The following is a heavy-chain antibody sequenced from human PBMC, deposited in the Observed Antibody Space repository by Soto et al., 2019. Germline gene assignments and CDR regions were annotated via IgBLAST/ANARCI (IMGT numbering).Heavy chain of an antibody. CDR1: GGTFSSYA. V-gene: IGHV1-69*13. CDR3: VRAYENSNYYFDH. J-gene: IGHJ4*02. Sequence: SVKVSCKASGGTFSSYAISWVRQAPGQGLEWMGGIIPIFGTANYAQKFQGRVTITADESTSTAYMELSSLKTEDTALYYCVRAYENSNYYFDHWGRGTLVTVSS. D-gene: IGHD3-22*01. CDR2: IIPIFGTA.